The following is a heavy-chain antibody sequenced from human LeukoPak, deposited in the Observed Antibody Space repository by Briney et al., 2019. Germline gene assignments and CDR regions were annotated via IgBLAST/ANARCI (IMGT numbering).Heavy chain of an antibody. V-gene: IGHV1-18*01. D-gene: IGHD3-22*01. Sequence: GASVKVPRKASGYTFTSYGISWVRQAPGQGLEWMGWISAYNGNTNYAQKLQGRVTMTTDTSTSTAYMELRSLRSGDTAVYYCARIPIWSSSVYYYDSSGYYWAVDYWGQGTLVTVSS. CDR2: ISAYNGNT. CDR3: ARIPIWSSSVYYYDSSGYYWAVDY. CDR1: GYTFTSYG. J-gene: IGHJ4*02.